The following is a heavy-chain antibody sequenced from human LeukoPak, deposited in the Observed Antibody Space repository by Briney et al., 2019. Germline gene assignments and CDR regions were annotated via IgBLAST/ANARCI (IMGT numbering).Heavy chain of an antibody. CDR3: AKDHTAGTLGAGAFDY. V-gene: IGHV3-48*03. CDR1: GFTFSSYE. D-gene: IGHD5-18*01. Sequence: GGSLRLSCAASGFTFSSYEMNWVRQAPGKGLEWVSYISSSGSTIYYADSVKGRFTISRDNSKNTLYLQMNSLRAEDTAVYYCAKDHTAGTLGAGAFDYWGQGTLVTVSS. J-gene: IGHJ4*02. CDR2: ISSSGSTI.